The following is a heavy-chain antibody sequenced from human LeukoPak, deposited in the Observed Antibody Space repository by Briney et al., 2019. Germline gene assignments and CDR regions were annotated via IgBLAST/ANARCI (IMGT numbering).Heavy chain of an antibody. Sequence: PSQTLSLTCTVSGGSISSGGYYWSWIRQPPGKGLEWIGEINHSGSTNYNPSLKSRVTISVDTSKNQFSLKLSSVTAADTAVYYCARGRTVKKRRVNAFDIWGQGTMVTVSS. J-gene: IGHJ3*02. V-gene: IGHV4-30-2*01. D-gene: IGHD3/OR15-3a*01. CDR1: GGSISSGGYY. CDR3: ARGRTVKKRRVNAFDI. CDR2: INHSGST.